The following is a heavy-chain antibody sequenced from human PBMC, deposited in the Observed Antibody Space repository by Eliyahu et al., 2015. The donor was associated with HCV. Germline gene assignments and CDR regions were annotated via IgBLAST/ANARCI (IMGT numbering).Heavy chain of an antibody. CDR1: GFTFSNYA. V-gene: IGHV3-23*01. Sequence: EVQLLESGGGLVQPGGSLRLSCAASGFTFSNYAMSWVRQAPGKGLEWVSVICGSWGSTYYADSVKGRFTISRDNPKNTLYLQMSSLRVEDTAVYYCAKEACSSTSCSHFDYWGQGTLVTVSS. J-gene: IGHJ4*02. CDR3: AKEACSSTSCSHFDY. D-gene: IGHD2-2*01. CDR2: ICGSWGST.